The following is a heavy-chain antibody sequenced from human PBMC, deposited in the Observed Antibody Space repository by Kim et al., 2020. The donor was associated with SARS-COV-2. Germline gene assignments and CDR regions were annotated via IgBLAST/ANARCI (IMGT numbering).Heavy chain of an antibody. J-gene: IGHJ5*02. D-gene: IGHD3-10*01. V-gene: IGHV4-39*07. Sequence: SLKSRVTISVDTSKNQFSLKLSSVTAADTAVYYCARDDYGSGSYYTFGPWGQGTLVTVSS. CDR3: ARDDYGSGSYYTFGP.